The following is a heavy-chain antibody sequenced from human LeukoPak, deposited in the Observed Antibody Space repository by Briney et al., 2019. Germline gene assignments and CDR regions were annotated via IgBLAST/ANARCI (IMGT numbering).Heavy chain of an antibody. V-gene: IGHV3-53*01. CDR2: IYSGGST. Sequence: GGSLRLSCAASGFTVSSNYMSWVRQAPGKGLEWVSVIYSGGSTYYADSVKGRFTISRDNSKNTLYLQMNSLRAEDTAVYYCARGPLRYSSFDHGWGQGTLVTVSS. J-gene: IGHJ4*02. D-gene: IGHD6-13*01. CDR1: GFTVSSNY. CDR3: ARGPLRYSSFDHG.